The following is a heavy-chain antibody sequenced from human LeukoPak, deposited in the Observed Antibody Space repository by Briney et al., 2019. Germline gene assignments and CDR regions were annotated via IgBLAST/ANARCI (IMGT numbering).Heavy chain of an antibody. Sequence: SETLSLTCTVSGGSISSYYWSWIRQPPGKGLEWIGYIYYSGGTNYNPSLKSRVTISVDTSKNQFSLKLSSVTAADTAVYYRARGKVQGVIFDYWGQGTLVTVSS. V-gene: IGHV4-59*01. CDR2: IYYSGGT. CDR1: GGSISSYY. CDR3: ARGKVQGVIFDY. D-gene: IGHD3-10*01. J-gene: IGHJ4*02.